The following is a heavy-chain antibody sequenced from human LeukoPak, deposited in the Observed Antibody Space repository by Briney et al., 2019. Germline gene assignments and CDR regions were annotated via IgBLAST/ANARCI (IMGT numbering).Heavy chain of an antibody. CDR1: GGSISSYY. V-gene: IGHV4-59*01. J-gene: IGHJ6*03. CDR3: ARDVTDYYYMDV. CDR2: IYYSGST. Sequence: PSETLSLTCTVSGGSISSYYWSWIRQPPGKGLEWIGYIYYSGSTNYNPSLKSRVTISVDTSKNQFSLKLSSVTAAGTAVYYCARDVTDYYYMDVWGKGTTVTVSS.